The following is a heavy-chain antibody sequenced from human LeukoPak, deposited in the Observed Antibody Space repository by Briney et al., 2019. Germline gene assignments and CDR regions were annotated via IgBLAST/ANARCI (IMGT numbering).Heavy chain of an antibody. J-gene: IGHJ1*01. CDR3: ASEAYSGSYYGYFQH. CDR1: GDTFSSYA. V-gene: IGHV1-69*06. Sequence: SVKVSCKASGDTFSSYAISWVRQAPGQGLEWMGGIIPIFATANYAQKFQGRVTITADKSTSTAYMELSSLRSEDTAVYYCASEAYSGSYYGYFQHWGQGTLVTVSS. CDR2: IIPIFATA. D-gene: IGHD1-26*01.